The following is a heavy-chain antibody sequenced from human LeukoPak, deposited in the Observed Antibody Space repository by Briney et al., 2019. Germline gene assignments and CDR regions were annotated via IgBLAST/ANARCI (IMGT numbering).Heavy chain of an antibody. CDR2: ISYDGSQK. CDR1: GFIFSNYV. CDR3: AYDGAA. D-gene: IGHD3-16*01. J-gene: IGHJ5*02. Sequence: GGSLRLSCAASGFIFSNYVTHWVRQAPGKGLEWAAVISYDGSQKYHADSVKGRFIISRDNSKNTLYLQMNSLRVEDTAVYFCAYDGAAWGQGTLVSVSS. V-gene: IGHV3-30*04.